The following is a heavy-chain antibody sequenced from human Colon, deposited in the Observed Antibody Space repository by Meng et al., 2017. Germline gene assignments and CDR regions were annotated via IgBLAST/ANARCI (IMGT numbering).Heavy chain of an antibody. J-gene: IGHJ4*02. D-gene: IGHD3-10*01. CDR2: TYYRSEWQN. V-gene: IGHV6-1*01. CDR3: TTWYGEY. Sequence: QVHLQQSGPGLVKPSQTLSLTCAISGDSVSSNRALWHWVRQSPSRGPEWLGQTYYRSEWQNHYGVSVKSRITINADTSRNHFSLHLNSVTPGDTAVYYCTTWYGEYWGQGTLVTVSS. CDR1: GDSVSSNRAL.